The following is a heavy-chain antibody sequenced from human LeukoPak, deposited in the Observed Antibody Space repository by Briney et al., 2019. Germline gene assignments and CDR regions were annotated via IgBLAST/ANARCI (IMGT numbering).Heavy chain of an antibody. CDR3: AGARYCGPTSCYSWFDP. CDR2: ISDSGEST. CDR1: GFTFSTQA. J-gene: IGHJ5*02. D-gene: IGHD2-2*01. Sequence: GGSLRLSCAASGFTFSTQAMSWVRQAPGKGLEWVSAISDSGESTYYADSVKGRFTISRDNSKGTLYLQMTSMRVEDTAVYYCAGARYCGPTSCYSWFDPWGQGTLVTVSS. V-gene: IGHV3-23*01.